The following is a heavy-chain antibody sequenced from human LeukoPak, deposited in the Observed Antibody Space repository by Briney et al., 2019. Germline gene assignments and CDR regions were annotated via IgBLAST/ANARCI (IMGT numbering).Heavy chain of an antibody. CDR2: FDPEDGET. V-gene: IGHV1-24*01. Sequence: ASVKVSCKVSGYTLTELSMHWVRQAPGKGLEWMGGFDPEDGETIYAQKFQGRVTMTEDTSTDTAYMELSSLRSGDTAVYYCATGSGYSYDFDYWGQGTLVTVSS. CDR1: GYTLTELS. CDR3: ATGSGYSYDFDY. J-gene: IGHJ4*02. D-gene: IGHD5-18*01.